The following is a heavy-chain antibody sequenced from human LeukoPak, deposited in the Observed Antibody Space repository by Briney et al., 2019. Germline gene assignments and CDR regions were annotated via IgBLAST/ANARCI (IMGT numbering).Heavy chain of an antibody. Sequence: SETLSLTCTVSGGSISSGRYHWDWIRQPPGKGLEWIGSMYYSGETLYNPSLKSRVTIFVDTSKNQFSLKLSSVTIADTSVYYCARLRQGAGYFGYWGQGTVVTVSS. CDR3: ARLRQGAGYFGY. V-gene: IGHV4-39*01. J-gene: IGHJ4*02. D-gene: IGHD6-19*01. CDR2: MYYSGET. CDR1: GGSISSGRYH.